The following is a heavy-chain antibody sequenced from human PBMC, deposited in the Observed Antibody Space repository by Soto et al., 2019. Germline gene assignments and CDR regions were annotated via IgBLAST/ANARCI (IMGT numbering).Heavy chain of an antibody. CDR2: INYSGST. J-gene: IGHJ4*02. CDR1: GGALRGFY. CDR3: ARDHSGFRNDF. Sequence: PLGTLSPTFGVYGGALRGFYWGWIRQYPGKGLEPIGEINYSGSTNYNPSLKSRVTISRDTSKNQFSLELNPVTAADKAVYYCARDHSGFRNDFWGQGTQVTVSS. D-gene: IGHD3-22*01. V-gene: IGHV4-34*01.